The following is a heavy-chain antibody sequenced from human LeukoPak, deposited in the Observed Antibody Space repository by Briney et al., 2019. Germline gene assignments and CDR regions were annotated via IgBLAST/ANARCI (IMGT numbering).Heavy chain of an antibody. CDR3: ARTGYDSSGYYYYFDY. CDR1: GGSISSSSYY. CDR2: IYYSGST. J-gene: IGHJ4*02. V-gene: IGHV4-39*01. D-gene: IGHD3-22*01. Sequence: SETLSVTCTVSGGSISSSSYYWGWIRQPPGKGLEWIGSIYYSGSTYYNPSLKSRVTISVDTSKNQFSLKLSSVTAADTAVYYCARTGYDSSGYYYYFDYWGQGTLVTVSS.